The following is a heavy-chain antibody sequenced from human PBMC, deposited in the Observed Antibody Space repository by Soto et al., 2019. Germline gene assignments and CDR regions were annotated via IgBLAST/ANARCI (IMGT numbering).Heavy chain of an antibody. Sequence: GGSLRLSCAASGFTFSNAWMNWVRQAPGKGLEWVGRIKSKTDGGTTDYAAPVKGRFTISRDDSKNTLYLQMNSLKTEDTAVYYCTRTKAPDTAMAHFDYWGQGTLVTVS. D-gene: IGHD5-18*01. J-gene: IGHJ4*02. CDR2: IKSKTDGGTT. CDR1: GFTFSNAW. V-gene: IGHV3-15*07. CDR3: TRTKAPDTAMAHFDY.